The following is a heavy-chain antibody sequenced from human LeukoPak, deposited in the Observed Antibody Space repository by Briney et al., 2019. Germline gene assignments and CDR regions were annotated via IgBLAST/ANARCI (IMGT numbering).Heavy chain of an antibody. J-gene: IGHJ4*02. V-gene: IGHV3-33*01. CDR2: IWSDGNNN. D-gene: IGHD2-21*02. CDR3: TRDGCGGHCIHPTHY. Sequence: GGSLRLSCAASGFNFSNYGMHWVRQVPGKGLEWVAVIWSDGNNNDYGDSVKGRFTISRDNSRNTVYLQMNSLRVEDTAIYYCTRDGCGGHCIHPTHYSGQGTRVTVSS. CDR1: GFNFSNYG.